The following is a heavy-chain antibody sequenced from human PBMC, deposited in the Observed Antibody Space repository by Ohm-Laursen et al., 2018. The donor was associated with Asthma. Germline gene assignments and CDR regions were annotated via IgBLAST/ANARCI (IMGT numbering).Heavy chain of an antibody. Sequence: GASVKVSCKASGGTFSSYAISWVRQAPGQGLEWMGGIIPIFGIANYAQKFQGRVTITADKSTSTAYMELSSLRSEDTAVYYCARANAPTNYYGSGHYYYGMDVWGQGTTVTVSS. V-gene: IGHV1-69*10. D-gene: IGHD3-10*01. CDR1: GGTFSSYA. J-gene: IGHJ6*02. CDR2: IIPIFGIA. CDR3: ARANAPTNYYGSGHYYYGMDV.